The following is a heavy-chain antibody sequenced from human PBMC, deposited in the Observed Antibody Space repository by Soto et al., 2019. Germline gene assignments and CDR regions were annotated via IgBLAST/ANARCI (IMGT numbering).Heavy chain of an antibody. Sequence: EVQLVESGGGLVQPGRSLRLSCAASGFTFDDYAMHWVRQAPGKGLEWVSGISWNSGSIGYADSVMGRFTISRDNAKNSLYLQMNSLRTEDTALYYCAKVRVMDYHHGMDVWGQGTTVTVSS. CDR1: GFTFDDYA. CDR3: AKVRVMDYHHGMDV. V-gene: IGHV3-9*01. D-gene: IGHD3-16*01. CDR2: ISWNSGSI. J-gene: IGHJ6*02.